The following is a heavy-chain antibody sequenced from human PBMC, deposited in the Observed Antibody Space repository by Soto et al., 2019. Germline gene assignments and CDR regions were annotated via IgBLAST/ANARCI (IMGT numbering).Heavy chain of an antibody. J-gene: IGHJ4*02. CDR1: GFTFDDYA. V-gene: IGHV3-9*01. D-gene: IGHD6-13*01. CDR3: AKDKVAAAGTPFFDY. Sequence: EVQLVESGGGLVQPGSSLRLSCAASGFTFDDYAMHWVRQAPGKCLEWVSGISWNSGSIGYADSVKGRFTISRDNAKNALSLQMNSLRAEDTALYYCAKDKVAAAGTPFFDYWGQGTLVTFSS. CDR2: ISWNSGSI.